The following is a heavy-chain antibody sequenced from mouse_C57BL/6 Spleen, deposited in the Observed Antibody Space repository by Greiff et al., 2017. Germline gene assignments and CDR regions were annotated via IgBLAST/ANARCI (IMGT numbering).Heavy chain of an antibody. CDR1: GYTFTSYW. Sequence: VQLQQPGAELVKPGASVKMSCKASGYTFTSYWITWVKQRPGQGLEWIGDIYPGSGSTNYNEKFKSKATLTVDTSSSTAYMQLSSLTSEDSAVYYCARSQIYYYGSSLDYWGQGTTLTVSS. J-gene: IGHJ2*01. D-gene: IGHD1-1*01. CDR2: IYPGSGST. V-gene: IGHV1-55*01. CDR3: ARSQIYYYGSSLDY.